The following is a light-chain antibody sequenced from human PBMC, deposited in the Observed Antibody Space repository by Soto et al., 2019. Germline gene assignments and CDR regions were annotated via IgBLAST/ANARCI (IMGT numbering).Light chain of an antibody. V-gene: IGLV2-11*01. Sequence: QSVLTQPRSVAGSPGQSVTISCTGTDSDIGRYDYVSWYQQHPGKAPKLLIYDVSQRPSGVPDRFSGSKSGNTASLTISGLQTDDEADYFCCSYVGASIYVFGTGTKLTVL. CDR1: DSDIGRYDY. CDR3: CSYVGASIYV. CDR2: DVS. J-gene: IGLJ1*01.